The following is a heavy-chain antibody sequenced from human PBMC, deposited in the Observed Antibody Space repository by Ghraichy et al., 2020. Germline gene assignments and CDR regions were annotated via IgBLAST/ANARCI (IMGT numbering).Heavy chain of an antibody. D-gene: IGHD2-2*01. CDR1: GGSFSGYY. CDR2: INHSGST. V-gene: IGHV4-34*01. J-gene: IGHJ6*02. CDR3: ARVVVVPAADYYYYYGMDV. Sequence: SETPSLTCAVYGGSFSGYYWSWIRQPPGKGLEWIGEINHSGSTNYNPSLKSRVTISVDTSKNQFSLKLSSVTAADTAVYYCARVVVVPAADYYYYYGMDVWGQGTTVTVSS.